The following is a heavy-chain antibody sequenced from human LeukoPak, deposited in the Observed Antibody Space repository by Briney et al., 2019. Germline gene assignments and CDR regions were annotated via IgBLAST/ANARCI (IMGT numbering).Heavy chain of an antibody. D-gene: IGHD6-19*01. CDR2: IYPADSDT. CDR1: GYSFTSYW. V-gene: IGHV5-51*01. Sequence: GGSRQISGQFSGYSFTSYWIGWARPLPGKGVEWMGIIYPADSDTRYSPSFQGQVTISADTSTRTAYLQWSSLKASDTAMYYCVRHPRIAVAGTQYYYFYMDVWGKGTTVTVSS. J-gene: IGHJ6*03. CDR3: VRHPRIAVAGTQYYYFYMDV.